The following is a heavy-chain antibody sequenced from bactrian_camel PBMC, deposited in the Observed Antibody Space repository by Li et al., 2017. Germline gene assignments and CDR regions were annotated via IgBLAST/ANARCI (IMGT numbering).Heavy chain of an antibody. CDR2: LESGGRT. CDR1: GLIYDNYW. D-gene: IGHD1*01. J-gene: IGHJ4*01. Sequence: QVQLVESGGGSVEPGMSLKLTCTGSGLIYDNYWRGWFRQAPGKEREEVAALESGGRTTYAHSVEGRFTISHDNARNTLYQQMNGLKTEDTALYYCDTGGRFTYALQEHRGQGTQVTVS. V-gene: IGHV3S53*01.